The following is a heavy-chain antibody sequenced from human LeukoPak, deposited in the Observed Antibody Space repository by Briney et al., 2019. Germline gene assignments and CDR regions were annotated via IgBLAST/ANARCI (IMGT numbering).Heavy chain of an antibody. J-gene: IGHJ4*02. CDR2: IYSGGST. CDR3: AREAVTRNYFDY. CDR1: GFTVSSNY. V-gene: IGHV3-53*01. Sequence: GGSLRLSRAASGFTVSSNYMNWVRQAPGKGLEWVSVIYSGGSTYYADSVKGRFTISRDNSKNTLYLQLNSLRAEDTAVYYCAREAVTRNYFDYWGQGTLVTVSS. D-gene: IGHD4-17*01.